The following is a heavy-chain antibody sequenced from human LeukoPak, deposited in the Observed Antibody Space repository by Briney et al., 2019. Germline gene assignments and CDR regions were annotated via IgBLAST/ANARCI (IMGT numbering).Heavy chain of an antibody. CDR2: INTGGRTT. Sequence: GGSLRLSCAASGFPFNNYWMHWVRQAPGKGLVWVSSINTGGRTTRYAASVQGRFTISRDNAKNTLSLQMNSLRDDDTAVYYCARAGDSGWYAAGWFDPWGQGTLVTVSS. D-gene: IGHD6-19*01. CDR3: ARAGDSGWYAAGWFDP. CDR1: GFPFNNYW. J-gene: IGHJ5*02. V-gene: IGHV3-74*01.